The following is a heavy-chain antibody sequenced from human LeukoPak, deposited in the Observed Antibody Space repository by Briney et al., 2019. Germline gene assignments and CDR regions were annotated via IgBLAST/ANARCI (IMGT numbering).Heavy chain of an antibody. CDR1: GFTFSSYS. CDR3: AKKMDDAFDI. J-gene: IGHJ3*02. Sequence: KSGGSLRLSCAASGFTFSSYSMNWVRQAPGKGLEWVSFISSSSAYISYTDSVKGRFTISRDSAKNSLYLQMNNLRAEDTSVYYCAKKMDDAFDIWGQGTMVTVSS. V-gene: IGHV3-21*01. CDR2: ISSSSAYI. D-gene: IGHD5-24*01.